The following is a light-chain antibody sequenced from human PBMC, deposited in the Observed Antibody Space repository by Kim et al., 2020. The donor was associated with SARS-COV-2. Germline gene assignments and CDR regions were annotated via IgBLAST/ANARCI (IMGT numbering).Light chain of an antibody. J-gene: IGKJ5*01. V-gene: IGKV3-20*01. CDR2: GAS. CDR3: QQYGSSPPIT. CDR1: QTVAGNY. Sequence: EIVLTQSPGTLSLSPGERATLSCRASQTVAGNYLAWYQKKPGQAPRLLIYGASSRATGIPDMFSGSGSGTDFTLIISRLEPEDFGVYYCQQYGSSPPITFGQGTRLEIK.